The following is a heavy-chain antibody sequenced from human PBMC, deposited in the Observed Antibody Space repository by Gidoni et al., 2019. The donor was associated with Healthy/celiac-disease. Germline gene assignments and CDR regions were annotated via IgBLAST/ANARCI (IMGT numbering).Heavy chain of an antibody. J-gene: IGHJ4*02. CDR1: GFTFVDSA. D-gene: IGHD1-26*01. Sequence: EVQLVESGVGLVQPGRSLRLSCAASGFTFVDSAMHWVRQAPGKGLEWGSGISWNSGSIGYADSVKGRVTISRDNAKNSLYLQMNRLRAEDTALYYCAKESGSYRVGFDYWGQGTLVTVSS. V-gene: IGHV3-9*01. CDR3: AKESGSYRVGFDY. CDR2: ISWNSGSI.